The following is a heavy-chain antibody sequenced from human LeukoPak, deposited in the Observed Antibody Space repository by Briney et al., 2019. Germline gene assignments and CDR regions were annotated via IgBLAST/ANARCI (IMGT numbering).Heavy chain of an antibody. CDR1: GFTFSSYA. D-gene: IGHD2-2*01. CDR3: AKPPQPDPDAFDI. CDR2: ISGSGGST. J-gene: IGHJ3*02. V-gene: IGHV3-23*01. Sequence: GGSLRLSCAASGFTFSSYAMSWVRQAPGKGLEWVSAISGSGGSTYYADSVKGRFTISRDNSKNTLYLQMNSLRAEDPAVYYCAKPPQPDPDAFDIWGQGTMVTVSS.